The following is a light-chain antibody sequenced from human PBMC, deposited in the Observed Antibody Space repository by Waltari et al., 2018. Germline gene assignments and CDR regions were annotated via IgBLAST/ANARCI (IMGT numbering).Light chain of an antibody. CDR1: QDISNH. J-gene: IGKJ5*01. V-gene: IGKV1-33*01. CDR2: DVS. CDR3: QQYDSLTLLT. Sequence: ASVGEKVTITCRASQDISNHLSWFQQKPGKAPKLLIYDVSKLETGVASRFSGGGSRADFTLIINDVQPEDVATYYCQQYDSLTLLTFGQGTRLE.